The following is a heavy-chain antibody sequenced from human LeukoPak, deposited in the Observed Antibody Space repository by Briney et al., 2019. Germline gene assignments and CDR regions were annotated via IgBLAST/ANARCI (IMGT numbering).Heavy chain of an antibody. CDR3: ARAMGTSYGFWSGSYTVSYFYYMDV. CDR1: GFTFSSYS. Sequence: GGFLRLSCATSGFTFSSYSMTWVRQAPGKGLEWVAKIKQDGSEKNYVDSVKGRFTISRDNTKNSLFLQMNSLRAEDTAVYYCARAMGTSYGFWSGSYTVSYFYYMDVWGKGTTVTVSS. CDR2: IKQDGSEK. D-gene: IGHD3-3*01. V-gene: IGHV3-7*01. J-gene: IGHJ6*03.